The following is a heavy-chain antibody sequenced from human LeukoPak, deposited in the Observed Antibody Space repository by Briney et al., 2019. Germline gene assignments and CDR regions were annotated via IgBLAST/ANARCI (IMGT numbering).Heavy chain of an antibody. CDR2: IIPIFGTA. CDR1: GGTFSSYA. Sequence: EASVKVSCKASGGTFSSYAISWVRQAPGQGLEWMGGIIPIFGTANYAQKFQGRVTITADESTSTAYMELSSLRSEDTAVYYCAREALAGSFDYRGQGTLVTVSS. CDR3: AREALAGSFDY. J-gene: IGHJ4*02. D-gene: IGHD6-19*01. V-gene: IGHV1-69*01.